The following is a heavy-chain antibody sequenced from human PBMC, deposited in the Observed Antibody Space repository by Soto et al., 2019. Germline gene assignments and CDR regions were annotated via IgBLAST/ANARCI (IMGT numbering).Heavy chain of an antibody. CDR2: ISSSGSTI. CDR1: GFTFSDYY. J-gene: IGHJ5*02. Sequence: QVQLVESGGGLVKPGGSLRLSCAASGFTFSDYYMSWIRQAPGKGLERVSYISSSGSTIYYADSVNGRFTISRDNAKNSLYLQMNSLRVEDTAVYYCAPQVYSYGANWFDPWGQGTLVTVSS. D-gene: IGHD5-18*01. CDR3: APQVYSYGANWFDP. V-gene: IGHV3-11*01.